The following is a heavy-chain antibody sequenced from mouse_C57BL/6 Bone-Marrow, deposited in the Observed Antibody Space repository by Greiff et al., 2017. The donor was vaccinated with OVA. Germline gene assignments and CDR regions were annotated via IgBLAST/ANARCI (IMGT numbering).Heavy chain of an antibody. CDR1: GYAFTNYL. Sequence: VKLMESGAELVRPGTSVKVSCKASGYAFTNYLIEWVKQRPGQGLEWIGVINPGSGGTNYNEKFKGKATLTADKSSSTAYMQLSSLTSEDSAVYFCARRLYAMDYWGQGTSVTVSS. V-gene: IGHV1-54*01. CDR3: ARRLYAMDY. J-gene: IGHJ4*01. CDR2: INPGSGGT.